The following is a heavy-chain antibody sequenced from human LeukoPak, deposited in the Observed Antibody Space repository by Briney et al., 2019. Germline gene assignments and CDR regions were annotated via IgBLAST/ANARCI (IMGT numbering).Heavy chain of an antibody. D-gene: IGHD6-19*01. Sequence: GGSLRLSCSVSGFTFSNYWMTWVRQAPGKGLECLAIINEDGSEKHHVDSVKGRFTISRDNAKNLLFLEMNSLRDEDTAVYYCARDGSVTYHTAFDYWGQGTLVSVS. CDR1: GFTFSNYW. CDR2: INEDGSEK. J-gene: IGHJ4*02. V-gene: IGHV3-7*01. CDR3: ARDGSVTYHTAFDY.